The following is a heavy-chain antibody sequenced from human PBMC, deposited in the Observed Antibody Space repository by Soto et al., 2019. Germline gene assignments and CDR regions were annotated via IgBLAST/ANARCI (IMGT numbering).Heavy chain of an antibody. Sequence: QVQLQESGPGLVKPSQTLSLTCTVSGGSISRGGYYWSWIRQHPVKGLEWIGYIYYSGSTYYNPSLKSRVTISVDTSKNQFSLKLSSVTAAETAVYYCARIRGHRVGAKVGELSERFNWFDPWGQGTLVTVSS. J-gene: IGHJ5*02. CDR3: ARIRGHRVGAKVGELSERFNWFDP. CDR1: GGSISRGGYY. V-gene: IGHV4-31*03. D-gene: IGHD3-16*02. CDR2: IYYSGST.